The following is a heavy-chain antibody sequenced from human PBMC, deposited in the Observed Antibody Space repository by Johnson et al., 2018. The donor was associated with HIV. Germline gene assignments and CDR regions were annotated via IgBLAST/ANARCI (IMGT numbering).Heavy chain of an antibody. Sequence: EQLVESGGGLVQPGGSLRLSCAASGFTFSSYWMSWVRQAPGKGLEWVANIKQDGSEKYYVDSVKGRFTISRDNAKNSLYLQMNSLRAEDTAVYYCATEGGTGAFDIWGQGTMVTVSS. CDR2: IKQDGSEK. V-gene: IGHV3-7*02. D-gene: IGHD2-15*01. CDR1: GFTFSSYW. CDR3: ATEGGTGAFDI. J-gene: IGHJ3*02.